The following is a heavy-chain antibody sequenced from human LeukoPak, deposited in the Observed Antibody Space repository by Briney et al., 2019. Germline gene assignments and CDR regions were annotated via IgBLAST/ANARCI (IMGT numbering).Heavy chain of an antibody. CDR1: GGSISSGGYY. CDR2: IYYSGST. J-gene: IGHJ4*02. D-gene: IGHD3-10*01. V-gene: IGHV4-31*03. Sequence: TPSETLSLTCTVSGGSISSGGYYWSWIRQHPGKGLEWIGYIYYSGSTYYNPSLKSRVTISVDTSKNQLSLKLSSVTAADTAVYYCARVWRGYYGSGSPTFDYWGQGTLVTVSS. CDR3: ARVWRGYYGSGSPTFDY.